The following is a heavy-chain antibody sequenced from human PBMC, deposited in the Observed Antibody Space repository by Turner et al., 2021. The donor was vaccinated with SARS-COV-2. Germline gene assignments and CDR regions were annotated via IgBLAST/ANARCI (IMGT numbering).Heavy chain of an antibody. D-gene: IGHD4-17*01. J-gene: IGHJ4*02. CDR3: ARDLNSGYGDYTG. V-gene: IGHV1-2*02. CDR1: GYTFTGYY. Sequence: QVQLVQSGAEVKKPGASVKVSCKASGYTFTGYYMHWVRQPPGQGLEWMGWINPNSGDTNYAQKLQGRVTMTRDTSISTAYMELSRLKSDDTAVYYCARDLNSGYGDYTGWGQGTLVTVSS. CDR2: INPNSGDT.